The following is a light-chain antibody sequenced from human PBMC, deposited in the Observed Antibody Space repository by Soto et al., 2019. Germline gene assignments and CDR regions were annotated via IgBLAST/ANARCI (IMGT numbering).Light chain of an antibody. CDR2: DAS. Sequence: IVLTQSPGSLSLSPGERATLSCRASQSVSGSFLAWYQQKPGQAPRLLIYDASTRATGIPGRFRGSGSGTDFTLTISRLEPEDFGGYYCQQYGRLPPFTFGRGTKVDIK. CDR3: QQYGRLPPFT. J-gene: IGKJ3*01. CDR1: QSVSGSF. V-gene: IGKV3-20*01.